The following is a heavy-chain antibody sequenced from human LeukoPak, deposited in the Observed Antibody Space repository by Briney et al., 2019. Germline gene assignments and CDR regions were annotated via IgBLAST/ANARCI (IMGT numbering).Heavy chain of an antibody. J-gene: IGHJ4*02. Sequence: SETLSLTCTVSGGPISSSSYYWGWIRQPPGKGLEWIGSIYYSGSTYYNPSLKSRVTISVDTSKNQFSLKLSSVTAADTAVYYCARGRDFDWLPIDYWGQGTLVTVSS. V-gene: IGHV4-39*07. CDR3: ARGRDFDWLPIDY. CDR2: IYYSGST. D-gene: IGHD3-9*01. CDR1: GGPISSSSYY.